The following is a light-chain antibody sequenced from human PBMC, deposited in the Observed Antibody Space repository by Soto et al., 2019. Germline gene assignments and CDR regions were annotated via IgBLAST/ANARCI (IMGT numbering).Light chain of an antibody. Sequence: EIVITQSPATLSVSPGERATLSCRAGQNIHTNLAWYQQKPGQAPRILFYGASTGATGLPARFSGSGSRTEFILTVSRLEPEYFAVYYCQQYGSSGTFGQGTKVDTK. CDR1: QNIHTN. CDR2: GAS. V-gene: IGKV3-15*01. J-gene: IGKJ1*01. CDR3: QQYGSSGT.